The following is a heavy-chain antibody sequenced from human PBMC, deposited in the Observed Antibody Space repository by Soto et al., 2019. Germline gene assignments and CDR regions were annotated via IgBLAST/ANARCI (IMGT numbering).Heavy chain of an antibody. Sequence: QVQLVQSGGEVKRPGASVKVSCKTSGYTFSNYGITWVRQAPGQPLEWLGWISLYSYGTNYAQKFRGRVSMTTDTSTTTAYMELRSLRSDDTAVYYCARVVPGAEAWFGPWGQGTLVTVSS. V-gene: IGHV1-18*01. D-gene: IGHD2-2*01. CDR2: ISLYSYGT. CDR3: ARVVPGAEAWFGP. J-gene: IGHJ5*02. CDR1: GYTFSNYG.